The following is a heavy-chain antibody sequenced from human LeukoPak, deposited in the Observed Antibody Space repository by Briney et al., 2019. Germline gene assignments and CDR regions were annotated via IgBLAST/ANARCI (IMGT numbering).Heavy chain of an antibody. J-gene: IGHJ5*02. D-gene: IGHD3-10*01. CDR1: GFTLTNYW. CDR2: VDWYGETR. CDR3: ARVAERYYYGSGRTS. V-gene: IGHV3-74*03. Sequence: GGSLRLSCAASGFTLTNYWMHWVRQAPGKGLVWVARVDWYGETRTYADSVKGRFTISRDNAKNTLYLQMNSLRAEDTAVYYCARVAERYYYGSGRTSWGQGTLVTVSS.